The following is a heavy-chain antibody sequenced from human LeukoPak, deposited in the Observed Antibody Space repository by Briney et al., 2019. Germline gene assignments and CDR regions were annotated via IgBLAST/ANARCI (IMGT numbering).Heavy chain of an antibody. D-gene: IGHD3-10*01. CDR2: ITGNGGST. CDR3: AKDAVAPGSGGDYFDY. V-gene: IGHV3-23*01. Sequence: GGSLSLSCEASGFTFSSNAMSWVRKAQGKGLEWVSVITGNGGSTYYADSVKGRFTISRDNSKNTLSLQMNSLRAEDTAVYYCAKDAVAPGSGGDYFDYWGQGTLVTVSS. J-gene: IGHJ4*02. CDR1: GFTFSSNA.